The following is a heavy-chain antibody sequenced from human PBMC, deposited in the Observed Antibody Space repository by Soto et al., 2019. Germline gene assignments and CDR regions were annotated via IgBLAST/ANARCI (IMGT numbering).Heavy chain of an antibody. CDR1: GFTFSSYG. CDR2: ISYDGSNK. V-gene: IGHV3-30*03. J-gene: IGHJ6*02. Sequence: GSLRLSCAASGFTFSSYGMHWVRQAPGKGLEWVAVISYDGSNKYYADSVKGRFTISRDNSKNTLYLQMNSLRAEDTAVYYCARGKQEDFGVVITIYYYYGMDVWGQGTTVTVSS. D-gene: IGHD3-3*01. CDR3: ARGKQEDFGVVITIYYYYGMDV.